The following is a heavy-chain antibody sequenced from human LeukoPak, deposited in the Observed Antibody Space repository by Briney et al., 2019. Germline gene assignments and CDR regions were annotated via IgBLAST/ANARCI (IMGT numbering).Heavy chain of an antibody. CDR2: ISYDGSNK. V-gene: IGHV3-30*04. CDR3: AREMVTHRIGLDY. CDR1: GFTFSSYA. J-gene: IGHJ4*02. D-gene: IGHD5-18*01. Sequence: GGSLRLSCAASGFTFSSYAMHWVRQAPGKGLEWVAVISYDGSNKYYADSVKGRFTISRDNSKNTLYLQMNSLRIEDTAVYYCAREMVTHRIGLDYWGQGTLVTVSS.